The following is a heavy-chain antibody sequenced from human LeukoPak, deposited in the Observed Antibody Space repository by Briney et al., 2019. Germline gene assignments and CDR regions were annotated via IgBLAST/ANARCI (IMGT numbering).Heavy chain of an antibody. CDR3: AKEVHDSSVYIPDY. Sequence: GGTLRLSCAASGFTFSSDAMSWGGQAQGKGLEGGSAISDNGGTTYYEDSVKGRFTISRDNSKTTLYLQMNSLRAEDTAVYYCAKEVHDSSVYIPDYWGQGTLVTVSS. V-gene: IGHV3-23*01. J-gene: IGHJ4*02. CDR1: GFTFSSDA. D-gene: IGHD3-22*01. CDR2: ISDNGGTT.